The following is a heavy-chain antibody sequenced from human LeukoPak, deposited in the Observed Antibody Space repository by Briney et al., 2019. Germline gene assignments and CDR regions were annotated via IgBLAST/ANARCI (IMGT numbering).Heavy chain of an antibody. V-gene: IGHV3-21*06. CDR3: ATETNGRHYDY. Sequence: GGSLRLSCTTSGLTFSTSGFNWVRQAPGKGLEWVASIGPTGFDRYHADSIKGRFTISRDNANNFLYLRMDSLRAEDTAVYYCATETNGRHYDYWGQGTLLTVSS. J-gene: IGHJ4*02. CDR2: IGPTGFDR. D-gene: IGHD1-14*01. CDR1: GLTFSTSG.